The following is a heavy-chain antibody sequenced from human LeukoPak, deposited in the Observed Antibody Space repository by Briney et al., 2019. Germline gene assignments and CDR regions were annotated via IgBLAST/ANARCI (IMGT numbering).Heavy chain of an antibody. V-gene: IGHV3-48*02. J-gene: IGHJ4*02. CDR3: ASSRN. CDR1: GFTFSGYS. Sequence: GGSLRLSCAASGFTFSGYSMNWVRQAPGKGLEWVSYISSSTSTIYYADSVKGRFTISRDNAKNSLYLQMNSLKDEDTSVYYCASSRNWGQGTLVTVSS. CDR2: ISSSTSTI.